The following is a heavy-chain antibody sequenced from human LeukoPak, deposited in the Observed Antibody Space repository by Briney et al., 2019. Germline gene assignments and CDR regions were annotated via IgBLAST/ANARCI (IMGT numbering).Heavy chain of an antibody. CDR1: GYSINIGYY. CDR3: ARDGRAPRYSSSTHFDY. CDR2: IYYSGST. Sequence: PSETLSLTCTVSGYSINIGYYWGWIRQPPGKGLEWIGSIYYSGSTYYNPSLKSRVTISVDTSKNQFSLKLSSVTAADTAVYYCARDGRAPRYSSSTHFDYWGQGTLVTVSS. D-gene: IGHD6-6*01. V-gene: IGHV4-38-2*02. J-gene: IGHJ4*02.